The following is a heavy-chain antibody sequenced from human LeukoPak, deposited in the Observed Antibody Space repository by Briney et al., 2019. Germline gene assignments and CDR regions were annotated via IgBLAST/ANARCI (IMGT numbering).Heavy chain of an antibody. V-gene: IGHV1-2*02. CDR1: GYTFTGYY. CDR3: ARERYQKQQVDY. Sequence: ASVKVSCKASGYTFTGYYMHWVRQAPGQGLEWMGWTNPNSGGTNYAQKFQGRVTMTRDTSISTAYMELSRLRSDDTAVYYCARERYQKQQVDYWGQGTLVTVSS. D-gene: IGHD6-13*01. CDR2: TNPNSGGT. J-gene: IGHJ4*02.